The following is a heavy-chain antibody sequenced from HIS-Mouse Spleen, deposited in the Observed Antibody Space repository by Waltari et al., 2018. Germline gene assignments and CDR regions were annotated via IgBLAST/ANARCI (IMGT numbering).Heavy chain of an antibody. D-gene: IGHD2-15*01. J-gene: IGHJ4*02. CDR1: GGSISSSSYY. V-gene: IGHV4-39*07. CDR2: IYYSGST. Sequence: QLQLQESGPGLVKPSETLSLTCTVSGGSISSSSYYWGWIRQPPGKGLEWIGRIYYSGSTCYNPSLKSRVTISVDTSTNQFSLKLSSVTAADTAVYYCASGVVVAATAVHFDYWGQGTLVTVSS. CDR3: ASGVVVAATAVHFDY.